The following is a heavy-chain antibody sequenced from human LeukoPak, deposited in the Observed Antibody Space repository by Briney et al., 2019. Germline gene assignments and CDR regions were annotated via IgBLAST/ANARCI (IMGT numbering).Heavy chain of an antibody. CDR1: GFTFSSYA. D-gene: IGHD1-26*01. Sequence: GGSLRLSCAGSGFTFSSYAMTWVRQAPGTGLEWVSSISRSDGTTYYADSVKGRFTISRDNSKNTLFLQMNSLRAEDTAVYYCAREFRSGSQHFRAFDIWGQGTMVTVSS. CDR3: AREFRSGSQHFRAFDI. J-gene: IGHJ3*02. CDR2: ISRSDGTT. V-gene: IGHV3-23*01.